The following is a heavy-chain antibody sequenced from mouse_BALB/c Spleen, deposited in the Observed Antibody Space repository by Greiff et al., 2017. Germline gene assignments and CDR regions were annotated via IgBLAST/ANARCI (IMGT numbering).Heavy chain of an antibody. CDR2: ISYSGST. CDR3: ARDGDVWYFDV. J-gene: IGHJ1*01. Sequence: VQLQQSGRGLVQPSQSLSLSCAVSGFSFTSDYVCYWLRQSPGNKVWWICYISYSGSTSYNPTLKSRISITRDTTKNQFFLQLNTVTTEDTATYYCARDGDVWYFDVWGAGTTVTVSS. V-gene: IGHV3-2*02. CDR1: GFSFTSDYV. D-gene: IGHD2-3*01.